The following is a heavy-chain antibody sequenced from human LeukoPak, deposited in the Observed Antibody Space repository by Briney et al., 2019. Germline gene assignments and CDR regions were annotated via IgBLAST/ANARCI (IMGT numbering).Heavy chain of an antibody. CDR2: IYYSGST. V-gene: IGHV4-59*12. CDR1: GGSISSYY. CDR3: ARITTINDSSGSIDY. D-gene: IGHD3-22*01. Sequence: SETLSLTCTVSGGSISSYYWSWIRQPPGKGLEWIGYIYYSGSTNYNPSLKSRVTISVDTSKNQFSLKLSSVTAADTAVYYCARITTINDSSGSIDYWGQGTLVTVSS. J-gene: IGHJ4*02.